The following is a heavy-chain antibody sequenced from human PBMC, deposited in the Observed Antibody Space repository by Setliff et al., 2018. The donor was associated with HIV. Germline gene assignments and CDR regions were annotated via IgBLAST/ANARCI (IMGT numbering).Heavy chain of an antibody. CDR3: SRDRSATWTPTTY. V-gene: IGHV1-18*01. D-gene: IGHD6-25*01. J-gene: IGHJ4*02. CDR1: GYTFTSYA. CDR2: IGAYNGDT. Sequence: ASVKVSCKASGYTFTSYAIHWVRQAPGQGLEWMGWIGAYNGDTKYAQKFQDRVTMTIDTSASTAYMELRSLTSDDTAMYYCSRDRSATWTPTTYWGQGTLVTVSS.